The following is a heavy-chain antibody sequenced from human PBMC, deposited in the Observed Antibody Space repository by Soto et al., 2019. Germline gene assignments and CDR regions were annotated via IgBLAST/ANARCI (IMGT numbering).Heavy chain of an antibody. Sequence: QVQLVQSGAEVKKPGASVKVSCKASGYTFTSYGISWVRQAPGQGLEWMGWISAYNGNTNYAQKLQGRVTMTTDTATSTAYMELKSLRSDDTAVYDCARTYVDGWSGRITAFDYWGQGTLGTVSS. J-gene: IGHJ4*02. CDR1: GYTFTSYG. CDR3: ARTYVDGWSGRITAFDY. D-gene: IGHD1-26*01. V-gene: IGHV1-18*01. CDR2: ISAYNGNT.